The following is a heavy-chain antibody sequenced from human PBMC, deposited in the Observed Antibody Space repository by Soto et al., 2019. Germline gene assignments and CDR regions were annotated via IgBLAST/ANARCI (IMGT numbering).Heavy chain of an antibody. CDR3: ARDGPSSLQWELLEAFDI. CDR1: GYTFTSYG. V-gene: IGHV1-18*04. CDR2: ISAYNGNT. Sequence: ASVKVSCKASGYTFTSYGISWVRQAPGQGLEWMGWISAYNGNTNYAQKLQGRVTMTTDTSTSTAYMELRSLRSDDTAVYYCARDGPSSLQWELLEAFDIWGQGTMVTVSS. J-gene: IGHJ3*02. D-gene: IGHD1-26*01.